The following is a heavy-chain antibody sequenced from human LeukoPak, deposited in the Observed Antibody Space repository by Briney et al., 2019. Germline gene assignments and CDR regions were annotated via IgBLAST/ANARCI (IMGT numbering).Heavy chain of an antibody. V-gene: IGHV3-23*01. Sequence: GGSLRLSCAASGFTFSSYAMSWVRQAPGKGLEWVSAISGSGGSTYYADSVKGRFTVSRDNSKNTLYLQMNSLRAEDTAVYYYAKNKWGITSGPFDYWGQGTLVTVSS. CDR3: AKNKWGITSGPFDY. CDR1: GFTFSSYA. D-gene: IGHD2-8*01. CDR2: ISGSGGST. J-gene: IGHJ4*02.